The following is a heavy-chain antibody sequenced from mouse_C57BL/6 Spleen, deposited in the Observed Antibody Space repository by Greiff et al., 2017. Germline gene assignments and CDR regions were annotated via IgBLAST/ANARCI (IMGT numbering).Heavy chain of an antibody. CDR3: ARPRLSYAMDY. D-gene: IGHD1-2*01. V-gene: IGHV5-17*01. CDR1: GFTFSDYG. Sequence: EVKLQESGGGLVKPGGSLKLSCAASGFTFSDYGMHWVRQAPEKGLEWVAYISSGSSTIYYADTVKGRFTFSRDNAKNTLFLQLTSRRSEDTAMYYCARPRLSYAMDYWGQGTSVTVSS. J-gene: IGHJ4*01. CDR2: ISSGSSTI.